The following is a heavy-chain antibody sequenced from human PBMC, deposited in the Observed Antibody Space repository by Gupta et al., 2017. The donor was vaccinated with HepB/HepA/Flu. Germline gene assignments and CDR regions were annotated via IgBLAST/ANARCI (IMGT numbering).Heavy chain of an antibody. Sequence: QLQLQESGPGLGKRSESLWRTCTVPGDCINNYYWSWIRQSAGEGLWLIGYNHYGGNTKFKPSLKSRVTISIDTSKTSAYLRLNYVRAEDTAVYYCAWRLGITYPYSHDDWGPGALVTVSS. V-gene: IGHV4-59*01. D-gene: IGHD2-15*01. CDR2: NHYGGNT. CDR1: GDCINNYY. CDR3: AWRLGITYPYSHDD. J-gene: IGHJ4*02.